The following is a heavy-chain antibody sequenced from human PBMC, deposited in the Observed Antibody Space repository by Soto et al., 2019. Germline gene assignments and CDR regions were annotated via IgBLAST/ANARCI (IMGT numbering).Heavy chain of an antibody. D-gene: IGHD6-19*01. CDR1: GGTFSSYT. Sequence: QVQLVQSGAEVTKPGSSVKVSCKASGGTFSSYTISWVRQAPGQGLEWMGRIIPILGIANYAQKFQGRVTITADKSTSTAYMELSSLRSEDTAVYYCARERIAVAGYYFDYWGQGTLVTVSS. CDR2: IIPILGIA. V-gene: IGHV1-69*08. J-gene: IGHJ4*02. CDR3: ARERIAVAGYYFDY.